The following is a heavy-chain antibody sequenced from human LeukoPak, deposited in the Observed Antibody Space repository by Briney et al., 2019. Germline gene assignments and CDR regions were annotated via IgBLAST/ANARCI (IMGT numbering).Heavy chain of an antibody. CDR1: GFTASTSF. D-gene: IGHD7-27*01. J-gene: IGHJ4*02. CDR2: IYNDGTT. CDR3: TKTGGPWD. Sequence: GGSWDFSVAASGFTASTSFLGWVRKAPGKGLEWVSVIYNDGTTYYADSVKGRFTIYRDNPKNTLYLQMNTLRAEDTAVYYCTKTGGPWDWGQGTLVTVSS. V-gene: IGHV3-53*01.